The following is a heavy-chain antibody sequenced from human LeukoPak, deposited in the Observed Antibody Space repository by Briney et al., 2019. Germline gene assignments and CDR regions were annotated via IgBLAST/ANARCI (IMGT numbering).Heavy chain of an antibody. CDR3: ARDYGSGSYYRRLFAFDI. CDR1: GGSISSYY. J-gene: IGHJ3*02. CDR2: IYTSGST. Sequence: SGTLSLTCTVSGGSISSYYWSWIRQPAGKGLEWIGRIYTSGSTNYNPSLKSRVTMSVDTSKNQFSLKLSSVTAADTAVYYCARDYGSGSYYRRLFAFDIWGQGTMVTVSS. D-gene: IGHD3-10*01. V-gene: IGHV4-4*07.